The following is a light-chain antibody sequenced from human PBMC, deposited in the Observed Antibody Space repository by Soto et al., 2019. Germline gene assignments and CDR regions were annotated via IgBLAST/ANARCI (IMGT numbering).Light chain of an antibody. V-gene: IGKV1-39*01. Sequence: DIQMTQSPSSLSASVGDRVTITCRASQSISSSLNWSQQKPGKAPKLLIYAASSLQSGVPSRFSGSGSGTDFTLTISSLQPEDFATYYCQESYSTPPYTFGQGTKLEIK. J-gene: IGKJ2*01. CDR3: QESYSTPPYT. CDR2: AAS. CDR1: QSISSS.